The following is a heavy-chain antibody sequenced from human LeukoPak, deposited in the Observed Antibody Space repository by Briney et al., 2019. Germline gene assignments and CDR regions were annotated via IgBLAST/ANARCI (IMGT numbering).Heavy chain of an antibody. V-gene: IGHV4-4*07. CDR3: ARGSGGSYCAGRCGMDV. CDR1: GDSVSGYY. CDR2: IYSSGST. Sequence: SETLSLTCIVSGDSVSGYYWSWIRQPAGKGLEWIGRIYSSGSTNYNPSLKSRVTMSVDTSKNQFSLKLSSVTAADTAVYYCARGSGGSYCAGRCGMDVWGQGTTVTVSS. J-gene: IGHJ6*02. D-gene: IGHD1-26*01.